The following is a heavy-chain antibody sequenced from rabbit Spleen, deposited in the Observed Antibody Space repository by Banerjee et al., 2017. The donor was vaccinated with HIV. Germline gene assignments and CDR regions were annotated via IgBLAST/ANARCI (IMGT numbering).Heavy chain of an antibody. V-gene: IGHV1S40*01. CDR3: AREGGGRGYDFVL. CDR1: GFTFSGSYW. CDR2: IDGGSSGVT. D-gene: IGHD1-1*01. J-gene: IGHJ4*01. Sequence: QSLEESGGDLVKPGASLTLTCTASGFTFSGSYWICWVRQAPGKGLEWIACIDGGSSGVTYYASWAKGRFSVSKTSSTTVTLEMTSLTAADTATYFCAREGGGRGYDFVLWGPGTLVTVS.